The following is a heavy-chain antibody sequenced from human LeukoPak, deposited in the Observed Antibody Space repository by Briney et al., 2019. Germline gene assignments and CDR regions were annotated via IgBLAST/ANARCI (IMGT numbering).Heavy chain of an antibody. CDR3: ARGHDDFWSGYSTYGMDV. V-gene: IGHV1-2*02. J-gene: IGHJ6*02. Sequence: ASVKVSCKASGYTFTGYYMLWVRQAPGQGLEWMGWINPNSGGTNYAQKFQGRVTMTRDTSISTAYMELSRLRSDDTAVYYCARGHDDFWSGYSTYGMDVWGQGTTVTVSS. CDR1: GYTFTGYY. D-gene: IGHD3-3*01. CDR2: INPNSGGT.